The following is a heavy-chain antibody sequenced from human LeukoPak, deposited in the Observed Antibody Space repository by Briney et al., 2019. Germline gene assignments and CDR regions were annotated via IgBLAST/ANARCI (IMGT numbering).Heavy chain of an antibody. D-gene: IGHD6-19*01. Sequence: ASVTVSCKASGYTFTSYGISWVRPAPGQGVEWMGWICGYKDKTNYAQKFQGRVTMTTDTSTSTAYMELRSLRSDDTAVYYCARDREESIAVAGTSDYWGQGTLVTVSS. CDR3: ARDREESIAVAGTSDY. J-gene: IGHJ4*02. CDR1: GYTFTSYG. CDR2: ICGYKDKT. V-gene: IGHV1-18*01.